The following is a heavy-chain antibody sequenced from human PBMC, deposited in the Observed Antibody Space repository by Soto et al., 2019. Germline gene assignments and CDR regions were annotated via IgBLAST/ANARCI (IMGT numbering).Heavy chain of an antibody. D-gene: IGHD2-2*02. Sequence: ASVKVSCKASGGTFSSYAISWVRQAPGQGLEWMGGIIPIFGTANYAQKFQGRVTITADESTSTAYMELSSLRSEDTAVYYCARVGELDRCSSTSCYNLPYYYGMDVWGQGTTVTVSS. CDR1: GGTFSSYA. J-gene: IGHJ6*02. CDR3: ARVGELDRCSSTSCYNLPYYYGMDV. V-gene: IGHV1-69*13. CDR2: IIPIFGTA.